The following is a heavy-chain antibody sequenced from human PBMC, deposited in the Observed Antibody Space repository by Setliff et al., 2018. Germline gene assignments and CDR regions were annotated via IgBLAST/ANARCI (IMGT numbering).Heavy chain of an antibody. CDR3: AREGVDTRSSTDYRYYMDV. D-gene: IGHD5-18*01. Sequence: SVKVSCKASGGTFSSYGISWVRQAPGQGLEWVGGTIPIFGTTNYAQKFQGRVTIITDESTSTAYMELSSLRSDDTAVYYCAREGVDTRSSTDYRYYMDVWGKGTTVTVSS. CDR1: GGTFSSYG. CDR2: TIPIFGTT. J-gene: IGHJ6*03. V-gene: IGHV1-69*05.